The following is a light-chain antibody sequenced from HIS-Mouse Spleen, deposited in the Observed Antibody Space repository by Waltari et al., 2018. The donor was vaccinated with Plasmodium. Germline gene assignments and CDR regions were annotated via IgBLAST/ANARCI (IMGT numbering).Light chain of an antibody. CDR3: RQRSNWPLT. CDR1: QSVSSY. Sequence: DIVLTQSPATLSLSPGERATLSCRASQSVSSYLAWYQQKPGQAPRLLIYDASNRATGIPARFSGSGSGTDFTLTISSLEPEDFAVYYCRQRSNWPLTFGGGTKVEIK. V-gene: IGKV3-11*01. CDR2: DAS. J-gene: IGKJ4*01.